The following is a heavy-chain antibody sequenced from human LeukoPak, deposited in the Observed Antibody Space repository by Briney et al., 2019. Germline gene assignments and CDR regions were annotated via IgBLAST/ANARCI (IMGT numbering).Heavy chain of an antibody. CDR2: ISSSSNTI. CDR3: ARAYNYGVTYFDY. Sequence: GGSLRLSCAASGFTFSTYSMTWVRQAPGEGLVWVSYISSSSNTIYYADSVKGRFTISRDNAKNSLYLKMNSLRAEDTAVYYCARAYNYGVTYFDYWGQGTLVTVSS. V-gene: IGHV3-48*01. D-gene: IGHD5-18*01. CDR1: GFTFSTYS. J-gene: IGHJ4*02.